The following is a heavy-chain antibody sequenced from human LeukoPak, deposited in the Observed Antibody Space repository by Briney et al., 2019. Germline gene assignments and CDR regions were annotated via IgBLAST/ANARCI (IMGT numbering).Heavy chain of an antibody. CDR1: GGSSSDTTYY. D-gene: IGHD3-22*01. V-gene: IGHV4-39*01. J-gene: IGHJ3*02. Sequence: PSETLSLTCTVSGGSSSDTTYYWAWIRQPPGKGLEWIVSIYFSETKYNPSLKSRITISGDTSKKQFSLKLSSVTAADTAVYYCASPSKLVISRGGFDMWGQGTMVTVSA. CDR3: ASPSKLVISRGGFDM. CDR2: IYFSET.